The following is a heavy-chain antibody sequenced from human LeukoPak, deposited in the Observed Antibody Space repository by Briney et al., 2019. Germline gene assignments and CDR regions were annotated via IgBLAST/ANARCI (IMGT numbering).Heavy chain of an antibody. D-gene: IGHD2/OR15-2a*01. CDR2: INAGNGNT. V-gene: IGHV1-3*01. J-gene: IGHJ6*02. Sequence: VSVKVSCKASGYTFTSYAMHWVRQAPGQRLGWMGWINAGNGNTKYSQKFQGRVTITRDTSASTAYMELSSLRSEDTAVYYCARFSTAYYYYYGMDVWGQGTTVTVSS. CDR3: ARFSTAYYYYYGMDV. CDR1: GYTFTSYA.